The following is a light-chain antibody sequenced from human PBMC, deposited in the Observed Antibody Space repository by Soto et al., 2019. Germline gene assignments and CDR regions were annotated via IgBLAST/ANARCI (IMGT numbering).Light chain of an antibody. V-gene: IGKV3-20*01. CDR1: QSVGSSY. J-gene: IGKJ1*01. CDR2: GTS. CDR3: QQYDNSLRT. Sequence: EIGLTKSPGTLSLSPGETATLSCRARQSVGSSYLAWYQQRPGQAPRLLIYGTSSRATAVPDRFSGSGSGTDFTLSISRLEPEDFAVYYCQQYDNSLRTFGQGTKVEIK.